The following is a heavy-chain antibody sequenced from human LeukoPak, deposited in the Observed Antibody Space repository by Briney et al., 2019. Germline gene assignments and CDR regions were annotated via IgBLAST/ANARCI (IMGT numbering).Heavy chain of an antibody. Sequence: GASVRVSCKASGYTFTSYAMHWVRQAPGQRLEWMGWINAGNGNTKYSQEFQGRVTITRDTSASTAYMELSSLRSEDMAVYYCARSSTVTTSLDYWGQGTLVTVSS. D-gene: IGHD4-17*01. CDR3: ARSSTVTTSLDY. CDR1: GYTFTSYA. J-gene: IGHJ4*02. V-gene: IGHV1-3*03. CDR2: INAGNGNT.